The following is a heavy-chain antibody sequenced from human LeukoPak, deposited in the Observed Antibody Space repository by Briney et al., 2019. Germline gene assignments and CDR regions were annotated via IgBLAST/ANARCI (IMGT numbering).Heavy chain of an antibody. CDR2: ISYDGSNK. CDR3: AKVTTSVSPFDY. J-gene: IGHJ4*02. Sequence: GGSLRLSCAASGFTFSSYGMHWVRQAPGKGLEWVAVISYDGSNKYYADSVRGRFTISRDNSKNTLYLQMNSLRAEDTAVYYCAKVTTSVSPFDYWGQGTLVTVSS. CDR1: GFTFSSYG. D-gene: IGHD4-11*01. V-gene: IGHV3-30*18.